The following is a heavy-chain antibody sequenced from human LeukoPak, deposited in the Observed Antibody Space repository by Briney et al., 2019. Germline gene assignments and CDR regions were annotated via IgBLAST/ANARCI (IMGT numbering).Heavy chain of an antibody. D-gene: IGHD3-22*01. CDR3: ARDDYYDSTAYFPDDAFDI. CDR1: GFTFRSYS. V-gene: IGHV3-21*06. J-gene: IGHJ3*02. Sequence: GGSLRLSCAASGFTFRSYSMNWVRQAPGKGLEWVSSIRSSISDTYYADSVKGRFTIFRDNAKNSLHLQMNSLRAEDTAVYYCARDDYYDSTAYFPDDAFDIWGQGTMVTVSS. CDR2: IRSSISDT.